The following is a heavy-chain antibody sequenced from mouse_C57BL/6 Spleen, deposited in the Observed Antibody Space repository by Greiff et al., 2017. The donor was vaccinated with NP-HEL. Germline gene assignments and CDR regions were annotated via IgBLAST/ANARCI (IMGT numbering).Heavy chain of an antibody. CDR2: IDPSDSYT. D-gene: IGHD1-1*01. CDR3: ARSPGSRLYFDY. V-gene: IGHV1-69*01. Sequence: VQLQQPGAELVMPGASVKLSCKASGYTFTSYWMHWVKQRPGQGLEWIGEIDPSDSYTNYNQKFKGKSTLTVDKSSSTAYMQLSSLTSEDSAVYYCARSPGSRLYFDYWGQGTTLTVSS. J-gene: IGHJ2*01. CDR1: GYTFTSYW.